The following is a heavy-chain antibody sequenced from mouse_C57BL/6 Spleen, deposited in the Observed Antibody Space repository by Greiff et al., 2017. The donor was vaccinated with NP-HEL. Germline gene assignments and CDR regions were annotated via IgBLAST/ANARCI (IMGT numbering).Heavy chain of an antibody. V-gene: IGHV1-80*01. Sequence: VQLQQSGAELVKPGASVKISCKASGYAFSSYWMNWVKQRPGKGLEWIGQIYPGDGDTNYNGKFKGKATLTADKSSSTAYMQLSSLTSEDSAVYFCARSDYDSDGYFDCWGQGTTLTVSS. CDR2: IYPGDGDT. J-gene: IGHJ2*01. CDR3: ARSDYDSDGYFDC. CDR1: GYAFSSYW. D-gene: IGHD2-4*01.